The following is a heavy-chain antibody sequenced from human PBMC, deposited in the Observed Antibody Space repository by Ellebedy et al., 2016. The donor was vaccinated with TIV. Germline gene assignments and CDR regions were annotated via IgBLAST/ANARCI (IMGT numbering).Heavy chain of an antibody. CDR2: IWYDGSNK. Sequence: GGSLRLXCAASGFTFSSYGMHWVRQAPGKGLEWVAVIWYDGSNKYYADSVKGRFTISRDNSKNTLYLQMNSLRAEDTAVYYCAREALRYFDWHLNWFDPWGQGTLVTVSS. J-gene: IGHJ5*02. V-gene: IGHV3-33*01. CDR1: GFTFSSYG. CDR3: AREALRYFDWHLNWFDP. D-gene: IGHD3-9*01.